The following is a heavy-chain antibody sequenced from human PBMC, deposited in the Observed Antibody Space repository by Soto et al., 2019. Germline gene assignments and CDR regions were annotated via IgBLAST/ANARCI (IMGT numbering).Heavy chain of an antibody. V-gene: IGHV1-69*02. CDR1: GGTFSSYT. D-gene: IGHD3-3*01. CDR3: ARDHYDFWSGYSYYYYYMDV. J-gene: IGHJ6*03. CDR2: IIPILAIA. Sequence: SVKVSCKASGGTFSSYTISWVRQAPGQGLEWMGRIIPILAIANYAQKFQGRVTITADKSTSTVYFELSSLRSEDTAVYYCARDHYDFWSGYSYYYYYMDVWGKGTTVTVSS.